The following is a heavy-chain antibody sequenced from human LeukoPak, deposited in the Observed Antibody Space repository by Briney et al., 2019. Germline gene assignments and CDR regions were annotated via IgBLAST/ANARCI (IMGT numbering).Heavy chain of an antibody. J-gene: IGHJ4*02. CDR1: GLTFRNAW. V-gene: IGHV3-15*05. CDR2: IKSKTEGGTK. CDR3: TTDILELLHY. Sequence: AGGSLRLLCAASGLTFRNAWVGLVPPAPRKGPEVDCRIKSKTEGGTKDYAAPVKGRFTISRDDSENTLHQQMHSLKTADTAVYYCTTDILELLHYWGQGTLATVSS. D-gene: IGHD1-26*01.